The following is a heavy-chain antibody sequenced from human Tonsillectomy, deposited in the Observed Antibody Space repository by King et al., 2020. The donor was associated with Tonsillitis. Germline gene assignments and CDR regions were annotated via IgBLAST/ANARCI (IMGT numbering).Heavy chain of an antibody. Sequence: VQLVESGSELKKPGASVKVSCRASGYTFNSYAINWVRQAPGQGLEWMGWINTNTGNPTYAPDFTGRFVFSLDTSVTTTYLRISSLKAEDTAVYYCARDNGVPTETNYFGVDVWGQGTTVTVSS. CDR1: GYTFNSYA. J-gene: IGHJ6*02. V-gene: IGHV7-4-1*02. CDR2: INTNTGNP. CDR3: ARDNGVPTETNYFGVDV. D-gene: IGHD2-2*01.